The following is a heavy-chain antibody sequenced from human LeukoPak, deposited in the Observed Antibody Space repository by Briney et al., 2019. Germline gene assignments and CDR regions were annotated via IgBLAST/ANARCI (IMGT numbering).Heavy chain of an antibody. D-gene: IGHD4-17*01. V-gene: IGHV5-51*01. CDR1: GYSFTSYW. Sequence: GESLKISCKGSGYSFTSYWIGGVRQLPGKGLEWMGIIYPGDSDTRYSPSFQGQVTISADKSISTAYLQWSSLKASDTAMYYCARLGREWTTVFDLWGRGTLVTVSS. CDR3: ARLGREWTTVFDL. J-gene: IGHJ2*01. CDR2: IYPGDSDT.